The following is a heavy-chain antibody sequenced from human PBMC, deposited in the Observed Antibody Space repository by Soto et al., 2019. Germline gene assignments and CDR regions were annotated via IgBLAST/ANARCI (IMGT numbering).Heavy chain of an antibody. J-gene: IGHJ6*02. CDR2: ITSSSDTI. CDR3: ARVVVVIPPGYYYAMDV. D-gene: IGHD3-22*01. CDR1: GFTFSSFH. Sequence: EVQLVESGGGLVQPGGSLRLSCAASGFTFSSFHMNWVRQAPGRGLEWVAYITSSSDTIYYSDSVKGRFTISRDNGKNSLFLQMNSLSDEDTAVYYCARVVVVIPPGYYYAMDVWGQGPTVTVSS. V-gene: IGHV3-48*02.